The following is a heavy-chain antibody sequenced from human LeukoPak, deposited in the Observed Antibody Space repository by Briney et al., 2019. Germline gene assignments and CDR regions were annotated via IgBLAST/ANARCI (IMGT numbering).Heavy chain of an antibody. CDR2: RSDSGGTT. J-gene: IGHJ4*02. V-gene: IGHV3-23*01. CDR3: TNDFDY. Sequence: GGSLRLSCAASGFTFTTYPMVWVPEAPGKGLECVSIRSDSGGTTYYADSVKGRFTISRDNSKNTLYLQMNSLRVEDTAVYYCTNDFDYWGQGTLVTVSS. CDR1: GFTFTTYP.